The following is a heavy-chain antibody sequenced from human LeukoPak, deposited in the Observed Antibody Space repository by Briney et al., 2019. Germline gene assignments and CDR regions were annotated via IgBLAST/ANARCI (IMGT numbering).Heavy chain of an antibody. J-gene: IGHJ5*02. CDR2: IRNDGSNK. D-gene: IGHD2-2*01. CDR3: AKSPSPYCSSTSCYVIGFDP. CDR1: GFTFSSYG. Sequence: PGGSLSLSCAVSGFTFSSYGMHWVRQPPGKGLEWVAFIRNDGSNKYYADSVKGRFTISRDNSKNTLYLQMNSLRAEDTAVYYCAKSPSPYCSSTSCYVIGFDPWGQGTLVTVSS. V-gene: IGHV3-30*02.